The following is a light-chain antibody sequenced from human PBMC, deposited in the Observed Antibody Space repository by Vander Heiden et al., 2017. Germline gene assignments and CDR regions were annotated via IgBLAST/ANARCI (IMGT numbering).Light chain of an antibody. Sequence: SSELTKDPAVSVSLGQSVKLTCQGHSLRNYFSNWYQQKPGQAPVLVMYGRNNRPSGIPDRFSGSDSGNTASLTITGAQSEDEADYSCNSRDSSGNHFVFGGGTKVTVL. CDR2: GRN. J-gene: IGLJ1*01. CDR3: NSRDSSGNHFV. V-gene: IGLV3-19*01. CDR1: SLRNYF.